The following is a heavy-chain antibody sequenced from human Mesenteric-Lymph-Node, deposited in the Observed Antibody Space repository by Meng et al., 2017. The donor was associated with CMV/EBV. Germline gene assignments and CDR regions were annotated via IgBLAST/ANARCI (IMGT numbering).Heavy chain of an antibody. CDR3: THSRGYSYGFDY. J-gene: IGHJ4*02. CDR1: GFSLSTSGVG. D-gene: IGHD5-18*01. CDR2: IYWDDDQ. Sequence: FSGFSLSTSGVGVGWVRQPPGEALDWLALIYWDDDQRYRPSLKNRLTITKDTSKHQVVLTMANMDPVDTATYFCTHSRGYSYGFDYWGQGTLVTVSS. V-gene: IGHV2-5*02.